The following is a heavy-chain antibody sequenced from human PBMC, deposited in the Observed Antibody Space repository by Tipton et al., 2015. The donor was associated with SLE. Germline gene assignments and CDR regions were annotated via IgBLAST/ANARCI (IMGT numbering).Heavy chain of an antibody. CDR2: IIPIFGTA. CDR1: GGTFSSYA. V-gene: IGHV1-69*01. Sequence: QVQLVQSGPEVKKPGSSVKVSCKASGGTFSSYAISWVRQAPGQGLEWMGGIIPIFGTANYAQKFQGRVTITTNESTSTAYMELSSLRSEDTAVYYCARGGVDYDFWSGYQYDAFDIWGQGTMVTVSS. D-gene: IGHD3-3*01. CDR3: ARGGVDYDFWSGYQYDAFDI. J-gene: IGHJ3*02.